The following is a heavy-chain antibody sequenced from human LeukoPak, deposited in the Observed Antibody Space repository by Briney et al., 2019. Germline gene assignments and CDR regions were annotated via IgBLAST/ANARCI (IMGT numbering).Heavy chain of an antibody. CDR2: IRSKAYGGTT. D-gene: IGHD6-13*01. CDR3: SRALYSSSWYNYFDY. J-gene: IGHJ4*02. V-gene: IGHV3-49*03. Sequence: GGSLRLSCTASGFTFGDYTMSWFRQAPGKGLEWVGLIRSKAYGGTTEFAASVKGRFTISGDDSKSIAHLQMNSLKTEDTAVYYCSRALYSSSWYNYFDYWGQGTLVTVSS. CDR1: GFTFGDYT.